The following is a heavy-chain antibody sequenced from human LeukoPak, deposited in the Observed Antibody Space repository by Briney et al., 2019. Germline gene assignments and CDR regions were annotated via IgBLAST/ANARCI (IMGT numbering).Heavy chain of an antibody. CDR2: IIPILGIA. CDR3: ARDTGATVDY. Sequence: ASVKVSCKASGGTFTSYSMSWVRQAPGQGREWMGRIIPILGIANYAQKFQGRVTITADKSTSTAYMELSSLRSEDTAVYYCARDTGATVDYWGQGTLVTVSS. D-gene: IGHD5-12*01. J-gene: IGHJ4*02. V-gene: IGHV1-69*04. CDR1: GGTFTSYS.